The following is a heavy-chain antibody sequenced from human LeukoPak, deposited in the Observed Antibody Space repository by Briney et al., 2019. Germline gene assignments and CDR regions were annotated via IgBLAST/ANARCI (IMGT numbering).Heavy chain of an antibody. V-gene: IGHV3-48*02. CDR3: ARSIVATHFDY. J-gene: IGHJ4*02. CDR2: ISSSGSTI. D-gene: IGHD5-12*01. Sequence: GGSLRLSCAASGFTFSSYSMNWVRQAPGKGLEWVSYISSSGSTIYYADSVKGRFTISRDNAKNSLYLQMSSLRDEDAAVYYCARSIVATHFDYWGQGTLVTVSS. CDR1: GFTFSSYS.